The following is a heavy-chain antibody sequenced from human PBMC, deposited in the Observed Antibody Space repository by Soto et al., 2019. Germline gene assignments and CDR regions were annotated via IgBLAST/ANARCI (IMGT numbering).Heavy chain of an antibody. Sequence: QITLKESGPTLVRPTQTLTLTCTFSGFSLSTSGLGVGWIRQPPGKALEWLVLIYCNDDKRYSPSLKARLTITKDTSNNQVVLTMTNMDPVDTATYCCAHRPSGWYLFDYWGQGTLVTVSS. D-gene: IGHD6-19*01. V-gene: IGHV2-5*01. CDR2: IYCNDDK. J-gene: IGHJ4*02. CDR3: AHRPSGWYLFDY. CDR1: GFSLSTSGLG.